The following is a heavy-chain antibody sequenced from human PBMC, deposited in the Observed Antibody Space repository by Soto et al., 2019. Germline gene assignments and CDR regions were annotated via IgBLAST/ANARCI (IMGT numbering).Heavy chain of an antibody. J-gene: IGHJ4*02. CDR1: GFTFNSYW. CDR3: VRATYTSSRFDY. V-gene: IGHV3-74*01. CDR2: INTDGTGT. D-gene: IGHD6-13*01. Sequence: EVQLVESGGGLVQPGGSLRLSCAASGFTFNSYWMHWVRQAPGKGLVWVSRINTDGTGTTYADSVKGRFTISRDNANNMLYLQLNSLRAEDTAVFYCVRATYTSSRFDYWGQGIPVTVSS.